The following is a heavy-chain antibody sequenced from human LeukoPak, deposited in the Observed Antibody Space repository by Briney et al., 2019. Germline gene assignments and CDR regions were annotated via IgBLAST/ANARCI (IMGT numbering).Heavy chain of an antibody. CDR1: GYTFTSYF. Sequence: ASVKVSCKASGYTFTSYFMHWVRQAPGQGLEWMGIINPSGGSTSYAQKFQGRVTMTRDASTSTVYMELSSLRSEDTAVYYCARPTLVQYGGFDYWGQGTLVTVSS. V-gene: IGHV1-46*01. CDR2: INPSGGST. CDR3: ARPTLVQYGGFDY. D-gene: IGHD4-23*01. J-gene: IGHJ4*02.